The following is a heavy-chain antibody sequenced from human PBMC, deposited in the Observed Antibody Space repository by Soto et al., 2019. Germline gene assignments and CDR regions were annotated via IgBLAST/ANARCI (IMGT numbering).Heavy chain of an antibody. J-gene: IGHJ3*02. Sequence: ASVKVSCKASGYTFTSYDINWVRQATGQGLEWMGWMNPNSGNTGYAQKFQGRVTMTRNTSISTAYMELSSLRSEDTAVYYCAGDWSGEIDAFDIWGQGTMVTVSS. V-gene: IGHV1-8*01. CDR3: AGDWSGEIDAFDI. CDR2: MNPNSGNT. CDR1: GYTFTSYD. D-gene: IGHD3-10*01.